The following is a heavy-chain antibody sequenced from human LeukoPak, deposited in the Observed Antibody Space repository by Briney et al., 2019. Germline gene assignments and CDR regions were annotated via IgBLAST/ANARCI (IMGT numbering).Heavy chain of an antibody. V-gene: IGHV3-30*02. CDR1: GFTFSSYG. CDR2: IRYDGSNE. CDR3: ATGYSSGWYGRLDY. D-gene: IGHD6-19*01. Sequence: QVQLVESGGGVVQPGGSLRLSCAASGFTFSSYGMHWVRQAPGKGLEWVAFIRYDGSNEYYADSVKARFTLSRDNSKNTMYLQMNTLRAEDTAVYYCATGYSSGWYGRLDYWGQGTLVTVSS. J-gene: IGHJ4*02.